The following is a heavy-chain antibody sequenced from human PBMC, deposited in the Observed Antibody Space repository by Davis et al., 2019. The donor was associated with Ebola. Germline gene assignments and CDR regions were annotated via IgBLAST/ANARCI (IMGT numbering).Heavy chain of an antibody. CDR2: ISGSGGST. CDR3: ARDRHYYGSGYTRFDY. D-gene: IGHD3-10*01. J-gene: IGHJ4*02. Sequence: PGGSLRLSCAASGFTFSSYAMSWVRQAPGKGLEWVSAISGSGGSTYYADSVKGRFTISRDNSKNTLYLQMNSLRAEDTAVYYCARDRHYYGSGYTRFDYWGQGTLVTVSS. V-gene: IGHV3-23*01. CDR1: GFTFSSYA.